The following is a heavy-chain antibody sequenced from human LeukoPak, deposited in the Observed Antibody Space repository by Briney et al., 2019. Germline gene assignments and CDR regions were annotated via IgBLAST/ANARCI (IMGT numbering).Heavy chain of an antibody. D-gene: IGHD5-18*01. V-gene: IGHV1-46*01. CDR2: INPSDGST. CDR1: GYGVIGYC. Sequence: ASVKVSCKASGYGVIGYCMHWVRQAPGQGLEWMGIINPSDGSTSYAQKFQVRGTMTRDMSTSTVYMELSSLRYEDTAVYYCATRAERGYSYGLADWGQGTLVTVSS. CDR3: ATRAERGYSYGLAD. J-gene: IGHJ4*02.